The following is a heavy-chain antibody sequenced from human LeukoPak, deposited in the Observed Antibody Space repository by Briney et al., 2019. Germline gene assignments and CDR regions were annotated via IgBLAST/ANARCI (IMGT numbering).Heavy chain of an antibody. CDR2: IDATGNII. CDR3: ARDRWRSGVYEGDFDY. Sequence: PGGSLRLSCAASGFSFSNYEMNWVRQAPGKGLERLSYIDATGNIIYYADSVKGRFTISRDNAKNSLYLQMNSLRVEDTAVYYCARDRWRSGVYEGDFDYWGQGTLVTVSS. CDR1: GFSFSNYE. D-gene: IGHD5/OR15-5a*01. J-gene: IGHJ4*02. V-gene: IGHV3-48*03.